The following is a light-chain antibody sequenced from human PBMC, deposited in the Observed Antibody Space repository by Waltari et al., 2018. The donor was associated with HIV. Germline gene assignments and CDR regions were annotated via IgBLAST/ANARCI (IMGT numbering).Light chain of an antibody. CDR1: SSNIGAGYD. J-gene: IGLJ1*01. Sequence: QSVLTQLPSVSGAPGQRVTISCTGSSSNIGAGYDVHWYQQLPGTAPKLLIYGNSNRPSGVPDRVSGSKSGTSASLAITGLQAEDEADYYCQSYDSSLSGPRVFGTGTKVTVL. V-gene: IGLV1-40*01. CDR3: QSYDSSLSGPRV. CDR2: GNS.